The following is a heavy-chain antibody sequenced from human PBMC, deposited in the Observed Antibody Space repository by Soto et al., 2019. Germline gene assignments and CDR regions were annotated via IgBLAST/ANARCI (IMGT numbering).Heavy chain of an antibody. CDR2: IIPMFSAP. CDR3: ARDRVLRGNAYYYGMDV. Sequence: QVLLVQSGAEVKKPGSSVKVSCKTSGDTFSSFAISWVRLVPGQGLEWMGVIIPMFSAPTYAQNFQGRVSITADESTGTAYMELSSLRSEDTAIYYCARDRVLRGNAYYYGMDVWGQGTTVTVSS. V-gene: IGHV1-69*12. CDR1: GDTFSSFA. J-gene: IGHJ6*02. D-gene: IGHD2-8*02.